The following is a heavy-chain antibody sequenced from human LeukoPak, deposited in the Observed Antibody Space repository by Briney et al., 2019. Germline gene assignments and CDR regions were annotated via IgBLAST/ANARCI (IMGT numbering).Heavy chain of an antibody. CDR3: ARDRDTMVRGVLPDY. CDR2: INPNSGGT. D-gene: IGHD3-10*01. V-gene: IGHV1-2*02. Sequence: ASVKVSCNTFGYTFTGYYMHWVRQAPGQGLEWMGWINPNSGGTNYAQKFQGRVTMTRDTSISTAYMELSRLRSDDTAVYYCARDRDTMVRGVLPDYWGQGTLVTVSS. J-gene: IGHJ4*02. CDR1: GYTFTGYY.